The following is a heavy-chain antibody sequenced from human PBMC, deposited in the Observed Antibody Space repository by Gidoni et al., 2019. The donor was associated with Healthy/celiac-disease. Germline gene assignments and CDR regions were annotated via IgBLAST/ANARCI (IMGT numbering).Heavy chain of an antibody. CDR1: GFTGSSNY. D-gene: IGHD3-22*01. J-gene: IGHJ6*02. V-gene: IGHV3-53*02. CDR3: ARADYYDSGVDV. Sequence: EMQLVETGGGLIQPGGSLRLSCAASGFTGSSNYMYWVRQAPGKGRAWVSVIYSGGSTYYADSVKGRFTSSRDSSKNTLYLQMNSPRAEDTAVYYCARADYYDSGVDVWGQGTTVTVSS. CDR2: IYSGGST.